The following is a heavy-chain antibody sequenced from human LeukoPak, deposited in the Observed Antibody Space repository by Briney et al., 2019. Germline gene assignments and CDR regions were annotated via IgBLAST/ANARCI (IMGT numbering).Heavy chain of an antibody. J-gene: IGHJ6*02. CDR1: GGSISSYY. V-gene: IGHV4-59*01. D-gene: IGHD3-9*01. CDR3: ARNPSYDILTGYSDYYGMDV. Sequence: SEPLSLTCTVSGGSISSYYWSWIRQPPGKGLEWIGYIYYSGSTNYNPSLKSRVTISVDTSKNQFSLKLSSVTAADTAVYYCARNPSYDILTGYSDYYGMDVWGQGTTVTVSS. CDR2: IYYSGST.